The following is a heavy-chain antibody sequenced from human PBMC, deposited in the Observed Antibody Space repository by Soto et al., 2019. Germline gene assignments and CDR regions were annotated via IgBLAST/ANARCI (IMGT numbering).Heavy chain of an antibody. Sequence: GGSLRLSCAASGFTVSTHWMHWVRQAPGKGLVWVSRTNSDGSTTNYVDSVKGRFTISRDNAKNTVYLQMNSLRAEDTAVYYCARVPTGGYDWVWGQGTLVTVSS. V-gene: IGHV3-74*01. D-gene: IGHD5-12*01. CDR2: TNSDGSTT. J-gene: IGHJ4*02. CDR1: GFTVSTHW. CDR3: ARVPTGGYDWV.